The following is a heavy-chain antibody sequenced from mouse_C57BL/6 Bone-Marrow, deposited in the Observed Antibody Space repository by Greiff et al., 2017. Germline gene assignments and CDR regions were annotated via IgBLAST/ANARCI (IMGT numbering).Heavy chain of an antibody. Sequence: VKLQESGAELVRPGTSVKMSCKASGYTFTNYWIGWAKQRPGHGLEWIGDIYPGGGYTNYNEKFKGKATLTADKSSSTAYMQFSSLTSEDSAIYYCAREGPRRRAMDYWGQGTSVTVSS. V-gene: IGHV1-63*01. CDR3: AREGPRRRAMDY. J-gene: IGHJ4*01. CDR1: GYTFTNYW. CDR2: IYPGGGYT. D-gene: IGHD2-10*02.